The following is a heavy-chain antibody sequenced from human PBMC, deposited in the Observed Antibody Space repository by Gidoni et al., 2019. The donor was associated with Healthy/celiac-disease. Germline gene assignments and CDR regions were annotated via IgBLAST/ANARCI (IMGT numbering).Heavy chain of an antibody. CDR3: ARGDSSSGWYYYYYGMDV. CDR1: GFTFSRYG. CDR2: IWYDGSNK. J-gene: IGHJ6*02. V-gene: IGHV3-33*01. Sequence: QVQLVESGGGVVHPVRSRRLPCAASGFTFSRYGMHWVRQAPGKGLEWVAVIWYDGSNKYYADSVKGRFTISRDNSKNTLYLQMNSLRAEDTAVYYCARGDSSSGWYYYYYGMDVWGQGTTVTVSS. D-gene: IGHD6-19*01.